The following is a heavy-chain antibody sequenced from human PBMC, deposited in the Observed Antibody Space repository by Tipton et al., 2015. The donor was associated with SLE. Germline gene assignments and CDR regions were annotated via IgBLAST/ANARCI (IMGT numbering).Heavy chain of an antibody. J-gene: IGHJ3*02. CDR1: GESFSDYY. CDR3: AWDFRGAFDI. D-gene: IGHD3-3*01. Sequence: LRLSCAVPGESFSDYYWSWIRKPPGKGLEWIGEVKFLGSTNDSHSLKSRVTISVDTSKNQFSLKLRSVIAAETAVYYSAWDFRGAFDIWGQGTMVSVFS. CDR2: VKFLGST. V-gene: IGHV4-34*01.